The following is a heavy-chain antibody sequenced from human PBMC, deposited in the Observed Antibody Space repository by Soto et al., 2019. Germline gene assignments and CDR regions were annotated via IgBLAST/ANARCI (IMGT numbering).Heavy chain of an antibody. J-gene: IGHJ4*02. Sequence: ASMKVSFKASGYTFTSYYIHWGRKAPGQGLEWMGIINPSGGSTSYVQKFQGRVTMTRDTSTSTVYMELSSLRSEDTAVYYCGRDRIVATISSKAFDYWGQGTLVTVSS. CDR2: INPSGGST. CDR3: GRDRIVATISSKAFDY. CDR1: GYTFTSYY. D-gene: IGHD5-12*01. V-gene: IGHV1-46*03.